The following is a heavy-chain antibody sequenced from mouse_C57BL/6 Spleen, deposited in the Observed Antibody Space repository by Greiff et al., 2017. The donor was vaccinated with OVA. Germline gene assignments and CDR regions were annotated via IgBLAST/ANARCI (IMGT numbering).Heavy chain of an antibody. CDR1: GYTFTSYW. V-gene: IGHV1-59*01. CDR2: IDPSVSYT. Sequence: QVQLQQPGAELVRPGTSVKLSCKASGYTFTSYWMHWVKQRPGQGLEWIGVIDPSVSYTNYNQKFKGKATLTVDTSSSTAYMQLSSLTSEDSAVYYCAREGSYYYGSSYYFDYWGQGTTLTVSS. J-gene: IGHJ2*01. D-gene: IGHD1-1*01. CDR3: AREGSYYYGSSYYFDY.